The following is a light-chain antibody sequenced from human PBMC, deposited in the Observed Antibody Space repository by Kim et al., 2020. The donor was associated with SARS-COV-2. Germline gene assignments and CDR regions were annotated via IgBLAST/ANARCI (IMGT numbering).Light chain of an antibody. CDR2: DNE. CDR3: GTWNTRLSAGGL. J-gene: IGLJ2*01. CDR1: SSNIEKKY. V-gene: IGLV1-51*01. Sequence: NGTLTRGGRSSNIEKKYISWYQPFPATAPKLLIYDNEKRPSGIPDRFSGSRSGTSATLAISGLQTGDEADYYCGTWNTRLSAGGLFGGGTQLTVL.